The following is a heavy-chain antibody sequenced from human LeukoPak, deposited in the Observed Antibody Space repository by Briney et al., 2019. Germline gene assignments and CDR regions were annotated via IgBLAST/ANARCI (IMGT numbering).Heavy chain of an antibody. V-gene: IGHV4-59*01. Sequence: PSETLSLTCTVSGGTISSYYWSWIRQPPGKGLEWIGYIYCSGSTNYNPSLKSRVTISVDTSKNQFSLKLSSVTAADTAVYYCARDGGADAFDIWGQGTMVTVSS. CDR1: GGTISSYY. D-gene: IGHD4-23*01. CDR3: ARDGGADAFDI. J-gene: IGHJ3*02. CDR2: IYCSGST.